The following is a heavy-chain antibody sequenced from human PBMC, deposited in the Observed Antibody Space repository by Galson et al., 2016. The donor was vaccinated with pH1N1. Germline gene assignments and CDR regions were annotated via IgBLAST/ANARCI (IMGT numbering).Heavy chain of an antibody. J-gene: IGHJ4*02. D-gene: IGHD2-15*01. CDR2: ITTNTGNP. CDR1: GYAFTSYP. V-gene: IGHV7-4-1*01. Sequence: KVSCKASGYAFTSYPMNWVRQAPGQGLEWMGWITTNTGNPTYAQGFTGRFVFSLDTSVSTAYLQIDSLKAEDTAVYYCARVQTRLSSAGSCSLRHWGQGTLVTVSS. CDR3: ARVQTRLSSAGSCSLRH.